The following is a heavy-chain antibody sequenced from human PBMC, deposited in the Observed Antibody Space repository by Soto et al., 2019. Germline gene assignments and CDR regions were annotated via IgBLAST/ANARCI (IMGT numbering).Heavy chain of an antibody. CDR1: GFTFSSYW. D-gene: IGHD3-10*01. Sequence: GGSLRLSCAASGFTFSSYWMSWVRQAPGKGLEWVANIKQDGSEKYYVDSVKGRFTISRDNAKNSLYLQMNSLRAEDTALYFCAAFKFRPIWSDSWGQGTLVTVS. CDR3: AAFKFRPIWSDS. V-gene: IGHV3-7*03. CDR2: IKQDGSEK. J-gene: IGHJ4*02.